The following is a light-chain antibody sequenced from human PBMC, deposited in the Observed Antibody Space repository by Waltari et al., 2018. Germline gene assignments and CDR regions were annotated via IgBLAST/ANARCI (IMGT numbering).Light chain of an antibody. J-gene: IGLJ1*01. Sequence: QSVLTQPPSVSAAPGQTVTISCSADSSKIGTNYVSWYQHFPGTAPKLLIYENNRRPSGIPDRFSGSKSGTSATLGITGLQTGDEADYCCGTWDASLGGIFGTGTKVTVL. CDR1: SSKIGTNY. V-gene: IGLV1-51*02. CDR3: GTWDASLGGI. CDR2: ENN.